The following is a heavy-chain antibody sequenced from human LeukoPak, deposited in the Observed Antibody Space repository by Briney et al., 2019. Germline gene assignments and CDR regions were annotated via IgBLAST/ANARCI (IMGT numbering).Heavy chain of an antibody. D-gene: IGHD2-21*01. CDR2: ISGSGGST. CDR3: ANTAYCGGDCYPYYYYYYMDV. CDR1: GFTFSSYA. Sequence: GGSLRLSCAASGFTFSSYAMIWVRQAPGKGLEWVSAISGSGGSTYYADSVKGRFTISRDNSKNTLYLQMNSLRAEDTAVYYCANTAYCGGDCYPYYYYYYMDVWGKGTTVTVSS. J-gene: IGHJ6*03. V-gene: IGHV3-23*01.